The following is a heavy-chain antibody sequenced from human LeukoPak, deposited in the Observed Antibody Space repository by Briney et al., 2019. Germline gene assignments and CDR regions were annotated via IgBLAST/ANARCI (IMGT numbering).Heavy chain of an antibody. Sequence: SETLSLTCTVSGGSIISYYWSWIRQPPGKGLEWIGYIYYSGTTNYNPSLKSRVTISVDTSKNQFSLKVNSVTAADMAVYYCVRSKSGTYGWFDPWGQGTLVTVSS. CDR2: IYYSGTT. CDR1: GGSIISYY. V-gene: IGHV4-59*01. CDR3: VRSKSGTYGWFDP. J-gene: IGHJ5*02. D-gene: IGHD4-17*01.